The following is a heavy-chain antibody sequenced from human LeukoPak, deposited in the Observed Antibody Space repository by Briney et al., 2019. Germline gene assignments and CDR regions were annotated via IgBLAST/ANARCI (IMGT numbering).Heavy chain of an antibody. Sequence: GGSLRLSCAASGFTFSSYWMSWVRQAPGKGLEWVANIKQDGSEIYYVDSVKGRLTISRDNAKNSLYLQMNSLRAEDTAVYYCARGRIFGVVIYWGQGTLVTVSS. CDR3: ARGRIFGVVIY. D-gene: IGHD3-3*02. V-gene: IGHV3-7*01. CDR1: GFTFSSYW. CDR2: IKQDGSEI. J-gene: IGHJ4*02.